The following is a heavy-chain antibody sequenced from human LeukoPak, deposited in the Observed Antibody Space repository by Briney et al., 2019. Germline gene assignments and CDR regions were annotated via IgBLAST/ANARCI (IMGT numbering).Heavy chain of an antibody. CDR1: GGSISSYY. CDR2: IYYSGST. Sequence: SETLSLTCTVSGGSISSYYWSWIRQPPGKGLEWIGYIYYSGSTNCNPSLKSRVTISVDTSKNQFSLKLSSVTAADTAVYYCAREYSGYVGGFDYWGQGTLVTVSS. CDR3: AREYSGYVGGFDY. V-gene: IGHV4-59*01. D-gene: IGHD5-12*01. J-gene: IGHJ4*02.